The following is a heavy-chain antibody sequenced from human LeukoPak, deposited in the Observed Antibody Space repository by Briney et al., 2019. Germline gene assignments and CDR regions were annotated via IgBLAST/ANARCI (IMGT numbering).Heavy chain of an antibody. CDR2: ISYSGST. D-gene: IGHD6-19*01. J-gene: IGHJ4*02. CDR1: DGSITNYY. Sequence: PSETLSLTCTVSDGSITNYYWSWIRQPPGKGLEWIGYISYSGSTNYNPSLKSRVTISLDMSNNQFSLKLNSVTAADTAVYYCAGYTCGWYSDCWGQGTLVTVSS. V-gene: IGHV4-59*01. CDR3: AGYTCGWYSDC.